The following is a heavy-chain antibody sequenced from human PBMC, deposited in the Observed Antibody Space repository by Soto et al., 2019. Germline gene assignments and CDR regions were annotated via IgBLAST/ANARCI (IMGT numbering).Heavy chain of an antibody. D-gene: IGHD3-22*01. CDR3: AKGDSNTYGDSFDV. Sequence: QVQLQESGPGLVKPSETLSLTCTVSGGSISFYNWNWIRQSPAKGLEWIGYIYHSGRTNYNPSLTSRVTISVDTSKNQFSLQLNSVNAADTAVYYCAKGDSNTYGDSFDVWGQGALVSVSP. CDR2: IYHSGRT. V-gene: IGHV4-59*01. J-gene: IGHJ3*01. CDR1: GGSISFYN.